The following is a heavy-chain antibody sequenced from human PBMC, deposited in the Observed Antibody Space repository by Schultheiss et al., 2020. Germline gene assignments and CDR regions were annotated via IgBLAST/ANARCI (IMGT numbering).Heavy chain of an antibody. CDR3: AKVPIVVVPPNYGMDV. Sequence: GGSLRLSCAASGFTVSSNYMNWVRQAPGKGLEWVSSISSSSSYIYYADSVKGRFTISRDNSKNTLYLQMSSLRAEDTAVYYCAKVPIVVVPPNYGMDVWGQGTTVTVSS. V-gene: IGHV3-21*01. D-gene: IGHD2-2*01. CDR2: ISSSSSYI. CDR1: GFTVSSNY. J-gene: IGHJ6*02.